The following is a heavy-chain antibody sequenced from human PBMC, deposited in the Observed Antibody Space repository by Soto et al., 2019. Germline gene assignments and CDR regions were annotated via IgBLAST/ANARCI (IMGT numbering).Heavy chain of an antibody. V-gene: IGHV1-46*01. D-gene: IGHD1-1*01. CDR3: ASEPVPSDAGPVRYPAEI. CDR1: GYTFTTYY. CDR2: INPNGGST. J-gene: IGHJ3*02. Sequence: QVRLVQSGAEVKKPGASVTISCRASGYTFTTYYLHWVRQAPGQGLEWMGIINPNGGSTTYSQHFQGRINMTRDTSANIVYMELSGLRYEDTAVYFCASEPVPSDAGPVRYPAEIWGQGTLVPISS.